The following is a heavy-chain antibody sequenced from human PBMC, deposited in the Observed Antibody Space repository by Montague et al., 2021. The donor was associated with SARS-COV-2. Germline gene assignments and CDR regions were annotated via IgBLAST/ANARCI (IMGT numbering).Heavy chain of an antibody. CDR1: GGSISSSSYY. J-gene: IGHJ3*02. V-gene: IGHV4-39*01. Sequence: SETLSLTCTVSGGSISSSSYYWGWIRQPPGKGLEWIGSIYYSGSTYYNPSLKSRVTISVDTSKNQFSLKLSSVTAADTAVYYGATYYDILSGYYFDAFDIWGQGTMVTVSS. CDR3: ATYYDILSGYYFDAFDI. CDR2: IYYSGST. D-gene: IGHD3-9*01.